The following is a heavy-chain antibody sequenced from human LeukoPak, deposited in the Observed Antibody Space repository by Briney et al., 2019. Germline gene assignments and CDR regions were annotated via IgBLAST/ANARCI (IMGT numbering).Heavy chain of an antibody. CDR2: IYYSGST. D-gene: IGHD3-3*01. CDR3: ARISTYYDFWSGSPLEGPVDY. Sequence: SETLSLTCTVSGGSISSSSYYWGWIRQPPGKGLECIGSIYYSGSTYYNPSLKSRVTISVDTSKNQFSLKLSSVTAADTAVYYCARISTYYDFWSGSPLEGPVDYWGQGTLVTVSS. J-gene: IGHJ4*02. CDR1: GGSISSSSYY. V-gene: IGHV4-39*07.